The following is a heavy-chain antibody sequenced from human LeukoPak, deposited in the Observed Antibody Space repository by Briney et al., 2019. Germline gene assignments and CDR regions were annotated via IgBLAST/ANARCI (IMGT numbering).Heavy chain of an antibody. D-gene: IGHD2-15*01. V-gene: IGHV3-9*01. CDR2: ISWNSGSI. CDR1: GFTFDDHA. Sequence: GGSLRLSCEASGFTFDDHAMPWVRQAPGKGLEWVSGISWNSGSIDYADSVKGRFTISRDNAKNSLYLQMNSLRPEDTALYYCAKDRYCTGGRCWPQKYGMDVWGQGTTVTVSS. J-gene: IGHJ6*02. CDR3: AKDRYCTGGRCWPQKYGMDV.